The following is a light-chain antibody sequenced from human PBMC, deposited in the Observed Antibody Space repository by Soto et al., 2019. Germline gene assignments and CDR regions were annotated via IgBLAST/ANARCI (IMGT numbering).Light chain of an antibody. CDR1: SSDVGSYNL. CDR2: EGS. V-gene: IGLV2-23*01. Sequence: QSVLTQPASVSGSPGQSITISCTGTSSDVGSYNLVSWCQQHPGKAPKLMIYEGSKRPSGVSNRFSGSKSGNTASLTSSGLQAEDEADYYCCSYAGSGTWVFGGGTQLTVL. J-gene: IGLJ3*02. CDR3: CSYAGSGTWV.